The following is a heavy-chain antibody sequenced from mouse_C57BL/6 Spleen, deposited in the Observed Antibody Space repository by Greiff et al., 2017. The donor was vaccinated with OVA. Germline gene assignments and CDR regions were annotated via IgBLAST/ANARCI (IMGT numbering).Heavy chain of an antibody. D-gene: IGHD2-5*01. Sequence: VQLVESGAELVRPGASVTLSCKASGYTFTDYEMHWVKQTPVHGLEWIGAIDPETGGTAYNQKFKGKAILTADKSSSTAYMELRSLTSEDSAVYYCTRRSNHDYWGQGTTLTVSS. V-gene: IGHV1-15*01. J-gene: IGHJ2*01. CDR1: GYTFTDYE. CDR2: IDPETGGT. CDR3: TRRSNHDY.